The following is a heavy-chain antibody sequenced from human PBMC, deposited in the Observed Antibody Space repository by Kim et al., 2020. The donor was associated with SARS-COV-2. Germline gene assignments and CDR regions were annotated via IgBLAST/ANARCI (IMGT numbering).Heavy chain of an antibody. CDR2: ISAYNGNT. CDR1: GYTFTSYG. J-gene: IGHJ3*02. Sequence: ASVKVSCKASGYTFTSYGISWVRQAPGQGLEWMGWISAYNGNTNYAQKLQGSVTMTTDTSTSTAYMELGSLRSDATAVYYCAGDRLVLLWFRELLTPDAFYIWGQGTMVTVFS. V-gene: IGHV1-18*01. CDR3: AGDRLVLLWFRELLTPDAFYI. D-gene: IGHD3-10*01.